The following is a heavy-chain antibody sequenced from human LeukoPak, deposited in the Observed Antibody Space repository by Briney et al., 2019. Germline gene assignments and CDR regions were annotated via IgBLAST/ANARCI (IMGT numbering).Heavy chain of an antibody. CDR3: ARVGAKGVLRYFDWLSTGYYFDY. V-gene: IGHV4-30-4*08. D-gene: IGHD3-9*01. CDR2: ICYSGRT. CDR1: CGSISSGDYY. J-gene: IGHJ4*02. Sequence: SQTLSLTCTLSCGSISSGDYYWSWIRQPPGKGLEWIGYICYSGRTYYHPSLKSRVTISVDTSKNQFYLKLSSVTAADTAVYYCARVGAKGVLRYFDWLSTGYYFDYWGQGTLVTVSS.